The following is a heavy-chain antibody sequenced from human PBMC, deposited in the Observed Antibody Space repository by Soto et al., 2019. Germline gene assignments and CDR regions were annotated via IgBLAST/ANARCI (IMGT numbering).Heavy chain of an antibody. V-gene: IGHV4-4*02. CDR1: GGSISSSNW. CDR3: ARVPRDSSGYYLGA. Sequence: QVQLQESGPGLVKPSGTLSLTCAVSGGSISSSNWWSWVRQPPGKGLEWIGEIYHSGSTNDNPSLKSRVTISVDTSKNQFSLKLSSVTAADTAVYYCARVPRDSSGYYLGAWGQGTLVTVSS. CDR2: IYHSGST. J-gene: IGHJ5*02. D-gene: IGHD3-22*01.